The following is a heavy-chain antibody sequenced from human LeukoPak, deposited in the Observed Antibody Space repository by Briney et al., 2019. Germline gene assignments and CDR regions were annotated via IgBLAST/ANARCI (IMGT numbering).Heavy chain of an antibody. CDR1: GFTVSSNY. CDR2: IYSDGST. J-gene: IGHJ4*02. V-gene: IGHV3-66*02. CDR3: ARDPGGGPTHGY. Sequence: GGSLRLSCAASGFTVSSNYMSWVRQAPGKGLEWVSVIYSDGSTYYADSVKARFTISRDNSKNTLYLQMNSLRADDTAVYYCARDPGGGPTHGYWGQGTLVTVSS. D-gene: IGHD1-26*01.